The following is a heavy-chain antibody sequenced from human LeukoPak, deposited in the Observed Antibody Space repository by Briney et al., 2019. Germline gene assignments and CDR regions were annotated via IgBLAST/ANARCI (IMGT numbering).Heavy chain of an antibody. CDR1: GFTFSSYW. D-gene: IGHD5-18*01. J-gene: IGHJ3*02. CDR3: AKDVGYSYEDAFDI. CDR2: INSDGSST. Sequence: PGGSLRLSCAASGFTFSSYWMHWVRQAPGKGLVWVSRINSDGSSTSYADSVKGRFTISRDNAKNTLYLQMNSLRAEDTAVYYCAKDVGYSYEDAFDIWGRGTMVTVSS. V-gene: IGHV3-74*01.